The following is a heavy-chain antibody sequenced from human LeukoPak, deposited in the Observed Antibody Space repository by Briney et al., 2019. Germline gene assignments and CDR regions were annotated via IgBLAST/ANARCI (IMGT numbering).Heavy chain of an antibody. CDR2: IRYDGSNK. CDR1: GFTFSSYG. D-gene: IGHD6-13*01. CDR3: AKSYRSGWYRGVIDY. V-gene: IGHV3-30*02. Sequence: GGSLRLSCSASGFTFSSYGIHWVRQAPGKGLEWVAFIRYDGSNKYYADSVKGRFTISRDNSKNTLYLQMNLRADDTAVYYCAKSYRSGWYRGVIDYWGQGTLVTVSS. J-gene: IGHJ4*02.